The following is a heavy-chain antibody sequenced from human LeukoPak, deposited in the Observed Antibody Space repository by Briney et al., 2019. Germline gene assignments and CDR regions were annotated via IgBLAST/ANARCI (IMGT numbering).Heavy chain of an antibody. CDR3: ARMGYYYDSSGYWEYFQH. CDR2: IYTSGST. D-gene: IGHD3-22*01. V-gene: IGHV4-4*07. J-gene: IGHJ1*01. Sequence: PSETLSLTCTVSGYSISSGYYWGWIRQPAGKGLEWIGRIYTSGSTNYNPSLKSRVTMSVDTSKNQFSLKLSSVTAADTAVYYCARMGYYYDSSGYWEYFQHWGQGTLVTVSS. CDR1: GYSISSGYY.